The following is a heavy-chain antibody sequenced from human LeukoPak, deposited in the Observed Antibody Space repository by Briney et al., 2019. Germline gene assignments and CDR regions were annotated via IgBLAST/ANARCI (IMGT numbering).Heavy chain of an antibody. V-gene: IGHV4-59*01. CDR1: AASITSYY. CDR2: GHHSGTT. J-gene: IGHJ3*02. D-gene: IGHD2-21*02. Sequence: PSETLSLTCTVSAASITSYYWNWMRQSPGKGLEWIGYGHHSGTTTYNPSLESRRTISVDTSKNQFSLKLSSVSAADTAVYYCARWGESGDSVVHAFDIWGRGTMVTVSS. CDR3: ARWGESGDSVVHAFDI.